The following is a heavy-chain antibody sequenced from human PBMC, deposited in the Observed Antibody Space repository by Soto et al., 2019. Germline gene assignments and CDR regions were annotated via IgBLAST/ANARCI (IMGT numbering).Heavy chain of an antibody. CDR3: ARSFTKSRRGGVAFDY. Sequence: QVQLVQSGAEVKTPGSSVKVSCTTSGGIISSFAINWVRQAPGQGLEWMGGIIPSDGTTKYAGNFQGRVTITPDASTSTASMDLSSLRPEDTAVYYCARSFTKSRRGGVAFDYWGQGTLLTVSP. CDR1: GGIISSFA. J-gene: IGHJ4*02. V-gene: IGHV1-69*01. CDR2: IIPSDGTT. D-gene: IGHD3-3*01.